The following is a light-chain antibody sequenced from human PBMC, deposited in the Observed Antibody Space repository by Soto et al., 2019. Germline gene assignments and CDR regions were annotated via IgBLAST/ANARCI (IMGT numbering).Light chain of an antibody. CDR1: QGISSH. CDR3: QQLDGYPHT. CDR2: AAG. Sequence: IQLTQSPSSLSASVGDTVTITCRDSQGISSHLAWYQQKPGKAPKLLIYAAGTLQSGVTSRFSGSGSGTEFPLTISSLQPEDFATYSCQQLDGYPHTFGPGTKVEIK. J-gene: IGKJ3*01. V-gene: IGKV1-9*01.